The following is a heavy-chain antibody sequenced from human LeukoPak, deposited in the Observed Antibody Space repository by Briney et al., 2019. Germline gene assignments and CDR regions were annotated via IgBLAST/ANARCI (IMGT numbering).Heavy chain of an antibody. V-gene: IGHV3-48*03. CDR3: AKGGMSTIVRGVIGYMDV. D-gene: IGHD3-10*01. CDR1: GFTFGSYE. J-gene: IGHJ6*03. Sequence: GGSLRLSCAASGFTFGSYEMNWVRQAPGKGLEWVSYISSSGSTIYYADSVKGRFTISRDNAKNSLYLQMNSLRAEDTAVYYCAKGGMSTIVRGVIGYMDVWGKGTTVTISS. CDR2: ISSSGSTI.